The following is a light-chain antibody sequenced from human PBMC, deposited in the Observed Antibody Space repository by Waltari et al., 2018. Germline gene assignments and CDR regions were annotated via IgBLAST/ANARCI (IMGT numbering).Light chain of an antibody. J-gene: IGLJ2*01. V-gene: IGLV1-40*01. CDR3: QSYDTSLSVVV. Sequence: QSVLTQPPSVSGATRQRVPIPCTGDTYHSGAGSDAHQYQQLPGADPKLLIHSNNHRPSGVPDRFSGSKSGTAASLAITGLQAEDEANYYCQSYDTSLSVVVYGGGTKLTVL. CDR2: SNN. CDR1: TYHSGAGSD.